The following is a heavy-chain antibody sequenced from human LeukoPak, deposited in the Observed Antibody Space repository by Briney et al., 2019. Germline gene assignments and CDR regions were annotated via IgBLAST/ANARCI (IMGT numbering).Heavy chain of an antibody. CDR2: IKQDGSEK. CDR1: GGSISSSSYY. V-gene: IGHV3-7*01. CDR3: ARGGSGRPLEY. D-gene: IGHD6-19*01. Sequence: ETLSLTCTVSGGSISSSSYYWGWIRQPPGKGLEWVANIKQDGSEKYYVDSVKGRFTISRDNAKNSLYLQMNSLRAEDTAVYYCARGGSGRPLEYWGQGTLVTVSS. J-gene: IGHJ4*02.